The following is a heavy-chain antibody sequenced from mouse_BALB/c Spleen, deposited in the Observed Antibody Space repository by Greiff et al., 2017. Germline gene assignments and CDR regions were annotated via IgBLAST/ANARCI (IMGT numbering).Heavy chain of an antibody. V-gene: IGHV3-8*02. D-gene: IGHD2-1*01. Sequence: EVKLMESGPSLVKPSQTLSLTCSVTGDSITSGYWNWIRKFPGNKLEYMGYISYSGSTYYNPSLKSRISITRDTSKNQYYLQLNSVTTEDTATYYCARKDHGNYDYAMDYWGQGTSVTVSS. CDR2: ISYSGST. CDR3: ARKDHGNYDYAMDY. CDR1: GDSITSGY. J-gene: IGHJ4*01.